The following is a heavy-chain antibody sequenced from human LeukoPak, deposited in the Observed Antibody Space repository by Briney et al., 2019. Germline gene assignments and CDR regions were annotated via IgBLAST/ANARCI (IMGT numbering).Heavy chain of an antibody. CDR2: MNPNSGNT. D-gene: IGHD3-3*01. V-gene: IGHV1-8*02. CDR1: GYTFTGYY. J-gene: IGHJ4*02. Sequence: ASVKVSCKASGYTFTGYYMHWVRQAPGQGLEWMGWMNPNSGNTGYAQKFQGRVTMTRNTSISTAYMELSSLRSEDTAVYYCARAIARFWSGYYLAYWGQGTLVTVSS. CDR3: ARAIARFWSGYYLAY.